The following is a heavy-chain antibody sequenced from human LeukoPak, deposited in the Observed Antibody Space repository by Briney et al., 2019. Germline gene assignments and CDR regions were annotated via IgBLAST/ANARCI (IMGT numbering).Heavy chain of an antibody. CDR3: ARDYKYAFDN. CDR2: IGIDSGNT. V-gene: IGHV3-48*01. J-gene: IGHJ4*02. CDR1: GFAFSDYS. D-gene: IGHD5-24*01. Sequence: GGSLRLSCAASGFAFSDYSMNWVRQAPGRGLEWISYIGIDSGNTNYADSVKGRFTISGDKAKNSLYLQMNSLRVEDTAVYYCARDYKYAFDNWGQGTLVTVSS.